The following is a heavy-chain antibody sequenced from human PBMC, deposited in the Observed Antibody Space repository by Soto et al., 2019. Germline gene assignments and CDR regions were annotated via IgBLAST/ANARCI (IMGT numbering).Heavy chain of an antibody. CDR2: IYSGGST. Sequence: GESLKISCAASGFTVSSNYMSWVRQAPGKGLEWVSVIYSGGSTYYADSVKGRFTISRDNSKNTLYLQMNSLRAEDTAVYYCARDSRTSGYPYYYYGMDVWGQGTTVTVSS. J-gene: IGHJ6*02. CDR1: GFTVSSNY. D-gene: IGHD3-3*01. CDR3: ARDSRTSGYPYYYYGMDV. V-gene: IGHV3-53*01.